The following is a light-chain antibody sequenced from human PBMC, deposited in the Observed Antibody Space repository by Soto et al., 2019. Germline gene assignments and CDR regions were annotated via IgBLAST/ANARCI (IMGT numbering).Light chain of an antibody. Sequence: QPVLTQPPSVSGAPGQRVTISCTGSSSNIGAGYDVHWYQQRPGTVPKLLIYGNKNRPSGVPDRFSGSKSGTSASLAITGLQAEDEADYYCQSYDSSLSVSYVFGTGTKLTVL. CDR2: GNK. CDR3: QSYDSSLSVSYV. CDR1: SSNIGAGYD. J-gene: IGLJ1*01. V-gene: IGLV1-40*01.